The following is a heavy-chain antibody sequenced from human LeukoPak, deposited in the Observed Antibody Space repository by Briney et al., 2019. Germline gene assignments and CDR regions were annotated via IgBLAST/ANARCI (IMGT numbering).Heavy chain of an antibody. Sequence: GGSLRPSCAASGFTFSSYSMNWVRQAPGRGLEWVSSSSSSSSYIYYADSVKGRFTISRDNAKNSLYLQMNSLRAEDTAVYYCARGGDYAYYYYMDVWGKGTTVTVSS. CDR2: SSSSSSYI. V-gene: IGHV3-21*01. CDR1: GFTFSSYS. D-gene: IGHD4-17*01. J-gene: IGHJ6*03. CDR3: ARGGDYAYYYYMDV.